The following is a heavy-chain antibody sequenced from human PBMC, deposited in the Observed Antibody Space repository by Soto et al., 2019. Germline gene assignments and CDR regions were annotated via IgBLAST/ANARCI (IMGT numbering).Heavy chain of an antibody. J-gene: IGHJ4*02. CDR3: AKYRRTEAEGFTLDY. V-gene: IGHV4-59*01. Sequence: PSETLSLTCAVSGDSINNSYRSWIRQPPGKRLEWIGNIYYTGTTTYNPSLESRVTMSVDTSKNQFSLKLNSVDAADTAVYYCAKYRRTEAEGFTLDYWGRGTLVTVSS. D-gene: IGHD6-13*01. CDR1: GDSINNSY. CDR2: IYYTGTT.